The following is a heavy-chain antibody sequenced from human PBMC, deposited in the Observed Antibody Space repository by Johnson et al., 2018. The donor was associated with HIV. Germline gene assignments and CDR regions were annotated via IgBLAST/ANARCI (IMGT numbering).Heavy chain of an antibody. Sequence: EVQLVESGGGLVQPGRSLRLSCAASGFTFDDYAMHWVRQAPGKGLEWVSGISWNSGSIGYADSVKGRFTISRDNAKNSLYLQMNSLRAEDTALYYCAKERSSHGDDAFDIWGQGTMVTVSS. J-gene: IGHJ3*02. CDR1: GFTFDDYA. CDR2: ISWNSGSI. D-gene: IGHD2-15*01. CDR3: AKERSSHGDDAFDI. V-gene: IGHV3-9*01.